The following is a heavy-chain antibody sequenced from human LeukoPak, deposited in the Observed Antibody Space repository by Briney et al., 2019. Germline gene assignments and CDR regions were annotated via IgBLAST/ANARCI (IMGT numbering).Heavy chain of an antibody. V-gene: IGHV3-7*01. D-gene: IGHD6-19*01. CDR3: ARSSGSGSNGWYLDY. Sequence: PGGSLRLSCAASGFTFSSHWMSWVRQAPGKELEWVANIKEDGSLKYYMDSMKGRFTISRDNAKNSLYLQMSSLRAEDTAVYYCARSSGSGSNGWYLDYWGQGTLVTVSS. J-gene: IGHJ4*02. CDR2: IKEDGSLK. CDR1: GFTFSSHW.